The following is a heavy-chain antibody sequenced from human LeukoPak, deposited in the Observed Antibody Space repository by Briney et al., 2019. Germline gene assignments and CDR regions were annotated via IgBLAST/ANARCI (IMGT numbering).Heavy chain of an antibody. D-gene: IGHD1-7*01. CDR2: INHSGST. J-gene: IGHJ6*03. V-gene: IGHV4-34*01. CDR3: ARGGRYNWNYVGNRRYYYYYYMDV. CDR1: GGSFSGYY. Sequence: SETLSLTCAVYGGSFSGYYWSWIRQPPGKGLEWIGEINHSGSTNYNPSLKSRVTISVDTSKNQFSLKLSSVTAADTAVYYCARGGRYNWNYVGNRRYYYYYYMDVWGKGTTVTVSS.